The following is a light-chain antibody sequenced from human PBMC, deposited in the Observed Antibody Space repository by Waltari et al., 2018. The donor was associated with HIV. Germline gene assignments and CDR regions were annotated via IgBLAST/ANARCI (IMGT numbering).Light chain of an antibody. CDR1: SSAVGSYSL. V-gene: IGLV2-23*02. J-gene: IGLJ3*02. CDR2: EVT. CDR3: QSYDDSLSGSV. Sequence: SALTQPASVSASPGQSITISCAGTSSAVGSYSLVSWYQQHPDKAPKLIIYEVTKRPAGISNRFAGSKSGNTASLAITGLQAEDEGDYHCQSYDDSLSGSVFGGGTKLTVL.